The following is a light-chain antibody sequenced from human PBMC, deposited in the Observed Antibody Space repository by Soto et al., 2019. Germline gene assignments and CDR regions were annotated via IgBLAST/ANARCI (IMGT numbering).Light chain of an antibody. Sequence: IVLTQSPGTLSLSPGERATLSCRASQSASSSYLAWYQKKPGQAPRLLIYGASSRATGIPDRFSGSGSGTDFTLTISRLEPEDFAVYYCQQYGNSPWTFGQGTKVEIK. J-gene: IGKJ1*01. CDR2: GAS. CDR1: QSASSSY. CDR3: QQYGNSPWT. V-gene: IGKV3-20*01.